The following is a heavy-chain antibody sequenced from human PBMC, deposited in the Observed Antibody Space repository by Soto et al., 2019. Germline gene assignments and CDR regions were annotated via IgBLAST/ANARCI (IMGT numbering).Heavy chain of an antibody. J-gene: IGHJ4*01. CDR2: IGPAGDT. Sequence: AGSLRLSCAASGFMFSSSDFHWVRQVKGKGLEWISAIGPAGDTYYAASEKGRFNISRENAKNSVYLQMDSLSAGDTAVYYCEREAPGCPNGLCYKDPEYWGHGTLVTVSS. CDR3: EREAPGCPNGLCYKDPEY. CDR1: GFMFSSSD. D-gene: IGHD2-8*01. V-gene: IGHV3-13*01.